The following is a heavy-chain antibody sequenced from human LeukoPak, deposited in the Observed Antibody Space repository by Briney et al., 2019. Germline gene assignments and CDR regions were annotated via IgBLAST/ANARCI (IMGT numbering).Heavy chain of an antibody. CDR1: GYTFTSYY. Sequence: GASVKVSCKASGYTFTSYYMHWVRQAPGQGLEWMGIINPSGGSTSYAQKFQGRVTMTRDTSTSTVYMELSSLRSEDTAVYYCARDLRSGGSFNWFDPWGQGTLVTASS. CDR3: ARDLRSGGSFNWFDP. D-gene: IGHD2-15*01. V-gene: IGHV1-46*01. J-gene: IGHJ5*02. CDR2: INPSGGST.